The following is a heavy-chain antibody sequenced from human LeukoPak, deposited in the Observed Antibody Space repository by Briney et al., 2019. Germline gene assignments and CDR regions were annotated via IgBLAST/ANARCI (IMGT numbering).Heavy chain of an antibody. V-gene: IGHV3-74*01. CDR2: VNGAGNTT. CDR1: GFTFSRFW. CDR3: ARGIAAAGQGLFDY. J-gene: IGHJ4*02. D-gene: IGHD6-13*01. Sequence: PGGSLRLSCAASGFTFSRFWMHWVRQAPGKGLVWVSRVNGAGNTTAYADSVKGRFTISRDNSKNTLYLQMNSLRAEDTAVYYCARGIAAAGQGLFDYWGQGTLVTVSS.